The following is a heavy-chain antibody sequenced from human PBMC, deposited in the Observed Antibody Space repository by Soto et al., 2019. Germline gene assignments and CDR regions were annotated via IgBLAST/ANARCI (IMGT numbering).Heavy chain of an antibody. CDR3: ARARATGSPWDAFDI. D-gene: IGHD1-1*01. CDR2: IIPIFGKA. V-gene: IGHV1-69*13. J-gene: IGHJ3*02. Sequence: ASVKVSRKASGGTFSSYAISWVRQAPGPGLEWMGGIIPIFGKANYAQKLQGRVTITADESTSTAYMELSSLRSEDTAVYYCARARATGSPWDAFDIWGKGTLVT. CDR1: GGTFSSYA.